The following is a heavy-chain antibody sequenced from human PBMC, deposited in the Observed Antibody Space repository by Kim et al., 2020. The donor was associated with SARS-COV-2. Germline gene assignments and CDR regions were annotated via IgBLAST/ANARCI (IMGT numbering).Heavy chain of an antibody. J-gene: IGHJ6*02. CDR2: IYYSGST. CDR3: ARDREQLVIDYYYYGMDV. D-gene: IGHD6-13*01. Sequence: SETLSLTCTVSGGSISSSSYYWGWIRQPPGKGLEWIGSIYYSGSTYYNPSLKSRVTISVDTSKNQFSLKLSSVTAADTAVYYCARDREQLVIDYYYYGMDVWGQGTTVTVSS. CDR1: GGSISSSSYY. V-gene: IGHV4-39*07.